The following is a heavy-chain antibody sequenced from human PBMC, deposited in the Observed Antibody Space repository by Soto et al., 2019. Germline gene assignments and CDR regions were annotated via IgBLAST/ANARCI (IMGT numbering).Heavy chain of an antibody. J-gene: IGHJ5*02. CDR2: SIPICGTA. CDR1: GGTFSSYA. CDR3: ARERTYYYDSCGHYYEVPSGWLDP. Sequence: QVQLVQSGAEVKKPGSSVKVSCKASGGTFSSYAISWVRQAPGQGLEWMGGSIPICGTANYAQKFQGGVTITADGSTSTAYMELSRLRSEDTAVYYCARERTYYYDSCGHYYEVPSGWLDPWVRGSRVTVSS. D-gene: IGHD3-22*01. V-gene: IGHV1-69*01.